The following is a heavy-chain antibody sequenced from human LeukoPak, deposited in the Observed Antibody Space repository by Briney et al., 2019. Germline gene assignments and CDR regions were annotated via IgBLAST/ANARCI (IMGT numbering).Heavy chain of an antibody. CDR1: GYRFTSYW. Sequence: PGESLKISCKGSGYRFTSYWIGWVRQMPGKGLEWMGIIYPGDSDTRYSPSFQGQVTISADKSISTAYLQWSSLKASDTAMYYCAKSVDTAMVTLSYNWFDPWGQGTLVTVSS. J-gene: IGHJ5*02. CDR3: AKSVDTAMVTLSYNWFDP. D-gene: IGHD5-18*01. V-gene: IGHV5-51*01. CDR2: IYPGDSDT.